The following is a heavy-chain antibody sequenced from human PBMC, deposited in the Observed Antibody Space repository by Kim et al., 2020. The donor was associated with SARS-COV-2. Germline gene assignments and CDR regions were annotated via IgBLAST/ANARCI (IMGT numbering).Heavy chain of an antibody. CDR1: GGSISSSSYY. V-gene: IGHV4-39*01. CDR2: IYYSGST. D-gene: IGHD3-3*01. CDR3: AAAPLRFLEWYNWFDP. Sequence: SETLSLTCTVSGGSISSSSYYWGWIRQPPGKGLEWIGSIYYSGSTYYNPSLKSRVTISVDTSKNQFSLKLSSVTAADTAVYYCAAAPLRFLEWYNWFDPWGQGTLVTVSS. J-gene: IGHJ5*02.